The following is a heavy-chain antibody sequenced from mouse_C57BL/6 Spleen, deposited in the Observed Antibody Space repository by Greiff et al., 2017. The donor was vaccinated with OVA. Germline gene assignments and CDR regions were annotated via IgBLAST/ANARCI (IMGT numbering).Heavy chain of an antibody. CDR2: INPSSGYT. D-gene: IGHD2-4*01. Sequence: VQLQQSGADLARPGASVKMSCKASGYTFTSYTMHWVKPRPGQGLEWIGYINPSSGYTKYNQKFKDKATLTADKSSSTAYMQLSSLTSEDSAVYYCARSDDYDQYFDVWGTGTTVTVSS. CDR3: ARSDDYDQYFDV. V-gene: IGHV1-4*01. J-gene: IGHJ1*03. CDR1: GYTFTSYT.